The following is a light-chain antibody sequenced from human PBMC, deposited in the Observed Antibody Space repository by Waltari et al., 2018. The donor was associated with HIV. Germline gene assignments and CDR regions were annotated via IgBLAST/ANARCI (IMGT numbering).Light chain of an antibody. V-gene: IGLV3-1*01. J-gene: IGLJ2*01. CDR1: KLGHKS. CDR3: QAWDSTSYVV. Sequence: SYELPQPPSVSVSPGQTAILPCSGDKLGHKSVSWYQQRPGQSPLLVIYQDNKRPSGIPERFSGSNSGNTATLTIRGTQAMDEADYYCQAWDSTSYVVFGGGSKLTVL. CDR2: QDN.